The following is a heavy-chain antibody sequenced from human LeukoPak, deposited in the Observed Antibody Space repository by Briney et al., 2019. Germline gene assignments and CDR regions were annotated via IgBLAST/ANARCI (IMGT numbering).Heavy chain of an antibody. V-gene: IGHV3-23*01. CDR2: LSGRGGGT. Sequence: PGGALRLSCAVSGITLSNYGMSWVRQAPGKGLEWGAGLSGRGGGTNYGDSVHGRSPLSRANPKTTPYLQMNSLRAEDTAVYFCAKRGVVIRVFLVGFHKEAYYFDSWGQGALVTVSS. J-gene: IGHJ4*02. CDR3: AKRGVVIRVFLVGFHKEAYYFDS. CDR1: GITLSNYG. D-gene: IGHD3-10*01.